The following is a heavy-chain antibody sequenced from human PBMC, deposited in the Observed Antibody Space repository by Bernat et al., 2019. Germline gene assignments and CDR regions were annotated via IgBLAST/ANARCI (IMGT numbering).Heavy chain of an antibody. V-gene: IGHV4-39*01. Sequence: QLQLQESGPGLVKPSETLSLTCTVSGGSISSSSYYWGWIRQPPGKGLEWIGSIYYSGSTYYNPSLKSRVTISVDPAKTQFSLKLSSVTAADTAVYYCARRRYNWNDRLRMTFDPWGQGTLVTVSS. CDR1: GGSISSSSYY. D-gene: IGHD1-1*01. CDR2: IYYSGST. CDR3: ARRRYNWNDRLRMTFDP. J-gene: IGHJ5*02.